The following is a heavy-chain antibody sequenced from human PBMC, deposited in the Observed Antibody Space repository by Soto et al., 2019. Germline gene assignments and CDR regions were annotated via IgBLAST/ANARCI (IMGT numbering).Heavy chain of an antibody. V-gene: IGHV4-59*08. CDR2: IYYSGIT. CDR1: GGSISSHY. D-gene: IGHD6-13*01. CDR3: ARPRGIARAVWYFDL. Sequence: QVQLQESGPGLVKPSETLSLTCTVSGGSISSHYWSWIRQPPGRGLEWIGFIYYSGITDSNPSLKSRVTISLDTSKNQPSLRLSSVTAADTAVYYCARPRGIARAVWYFDLWGRGTLVTVSS. J-gene: IGHJ2*01.